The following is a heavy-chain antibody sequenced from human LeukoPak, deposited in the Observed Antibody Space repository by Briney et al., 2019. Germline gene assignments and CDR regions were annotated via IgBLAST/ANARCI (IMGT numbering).Heavy chain of an antibody. CDR3: ASPKYYYGSGSFDY. D-gene: IGHD3-10*01. CDR1: GFTVSNIY. V-gene: IGHV3-66*01. Sequence: GGSLRLSCAASGFTVSNIYMTWVRQAPGKGLEWVSLIYSGGSTYYADSVKGRFTISRDNAKNSLYLQMNSLRAEDTAVYYCASPKYYYGSGSFDYWGQGTLVTVSS. CDR2: IYSGGST. J-gene: IGHJ4*02.